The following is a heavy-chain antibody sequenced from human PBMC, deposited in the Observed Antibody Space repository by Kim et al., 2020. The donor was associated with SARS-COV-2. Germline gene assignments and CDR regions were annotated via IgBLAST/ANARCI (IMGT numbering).Heavy chain of an antibody. CDR1: GFTFSSYA. V-gene: IGHV3-23*01. Sequence: GGSLRLSCAASGFTFSSYAMSWVRQAPGKGLEWVSAISGSGGSTYYADSVKGRFTISRDNSKNTLYLQMNSLRAEDTAVYYCALDIVVVPAAITRWGNAFDIWGQGTMVTVSS. D-gene: IGHD2-2*01. CDR3: ALDIVVVPAAITRWGNAFDI. J-gene: IGHJ3*02. CDR2: ISGSGGST.